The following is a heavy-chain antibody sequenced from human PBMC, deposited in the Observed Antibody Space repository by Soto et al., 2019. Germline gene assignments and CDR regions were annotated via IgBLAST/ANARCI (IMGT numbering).Heavy chain of an antibody. V-gene: IGHV3-74*01. CDR1: GFTFSNYW. CDR2: INNDGSRT. D-gene: IGHD1-26*01. J-gene: IGHJ4*02. CDR3: GTTFEY. Sequence: QPGGSLRLSCAASGFTFSNYWIHWVRQVPGEGLVWVSSINNDGSRTWYADSVRGRIAMSRDNARNLVSLQMNSLRAEDTAVYYCGTTFEYWGQGALVTVSS.